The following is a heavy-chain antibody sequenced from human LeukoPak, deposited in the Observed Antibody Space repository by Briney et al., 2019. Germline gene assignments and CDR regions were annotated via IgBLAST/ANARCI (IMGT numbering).Heavy chain of an antibody. CDR1: GDSVSNNNAA. Sequence: SQTLSLTCAISGDSVSNNNAAWNWIRQSPSRGLEWLGRTFYRSKWYNDYPVSAKSRITINSDTSKNQFSLQLAYVTPEDTAVYYCAREGRRISGGILSLDYWGQGTLVTVSS. V-gene: IGHV6-1*01. CDR2: TFYRSKWYN. D-gene: IGHD2-15*01. J-gene: IGHJ4*02. CDR3: AREGRRISGGILSLDY.